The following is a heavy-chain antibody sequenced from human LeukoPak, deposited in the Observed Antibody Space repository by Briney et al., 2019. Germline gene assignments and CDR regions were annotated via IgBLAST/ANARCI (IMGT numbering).Heavy chain of an antibody. CDR2: ISYDANHK. J-gene: IGHJ4*02. V-gene: IGHV3-30-3*01. CDR3: AAGTRRGDGYDSHY. Sequence: GRSLRLSCAASGFTFSSYAMHWVRQAPGRGLDWVSVISYDANHKYYADSVKGRFTISRDNSKNTVFLQMNSLRAEDSAVYFCAAGTRRGDGYDSHYWGQGTLVTVSS. D-gene: IGHD5-24*01. CDR1: GFTFSSYA.